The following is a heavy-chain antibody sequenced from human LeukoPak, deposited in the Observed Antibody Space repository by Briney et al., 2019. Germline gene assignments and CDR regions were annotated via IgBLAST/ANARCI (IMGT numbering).Heavy chain of an antibody. CDR2: IYYSGST. CDR3: ARDLGGTTSNAFDI. Sequence: PSETLSLICTVSGGSISSYYWSWIRQPPGKGLEWIGYIYYSGSTNYNPSLKSRVTISVDTSKNQFSLKLSSVTAADTAVYYCARDLGGTTSNAFDIWGQGTMVTVSS. J-gene: IGHJ3*02. CDR1: GGSISSYY. D-gene: IGHD1-1*01. V-gene: IGHV4-59*01.